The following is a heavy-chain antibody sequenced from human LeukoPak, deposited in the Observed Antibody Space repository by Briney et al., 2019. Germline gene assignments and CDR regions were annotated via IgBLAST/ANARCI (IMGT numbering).Heavy chain of an antibody. CDR1: GGTFSSYA. CDR3: ASDGVGGGTAYLY. CDR2: IIPILGIA. Sequence: VASVKVSCKASGGTFSSYAISWVRQAPGQGLEWMGRIIPILGIANYAQKFQGRVTITADKSTSTAYMELSSLRSEDAAVYYSASDGVGGGTAYLYWGQGTLVTVSS. D-gene: IGHD6-13*01. J-gene: IGHJ4*02. V-gene: IGHV1-69*04.